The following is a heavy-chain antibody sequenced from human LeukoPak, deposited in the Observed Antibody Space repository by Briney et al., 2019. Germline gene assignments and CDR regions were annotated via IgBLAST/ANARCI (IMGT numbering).Heavy chain of an antibody. J-gene: IGHJ5*01. CDR1: GFTFSGYW. CDR3: ARAGYSSGFDS. Sequence: GGSLRLSCAASGFTFSGYWMHWVRQAPGKGLVWVSRIDSDGYSITYADSVKGRFTISRDNAKNTLYLQMNSLIAEDTAVYFCARAGYSSGFDSWGQGTLVTVSS. V-gene: IGHV3-74*03. D-gene: IGHD6-19*01. CDR2: IDSDGYSI.